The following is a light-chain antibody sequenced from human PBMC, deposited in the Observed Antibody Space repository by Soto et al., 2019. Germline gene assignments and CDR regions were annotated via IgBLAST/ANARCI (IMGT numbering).Light chain of an antibody. J-gene: IGKJ1*01. V-gene: IGKV3-20*01. Sequence: EIVLTQSPGTLSLSPGERATLSCRASQRVSSGYLAWYQQKNGQAPRLIIYGASNRETEIPDRFSGRGSGTECTRTISRLEPEDFAVYYCQQYGSSPKTFGQGTKVDI. CDR1: QRVSSGY. CDR2: GAS. CDR3: QQYGSSPKT.